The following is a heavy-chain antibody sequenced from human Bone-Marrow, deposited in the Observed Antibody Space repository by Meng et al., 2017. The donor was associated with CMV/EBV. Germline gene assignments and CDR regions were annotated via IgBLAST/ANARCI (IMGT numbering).Heavy chain of an antibody. Sequence: ASVKVSCKASGYTFTSYYMHWVRQAPGQGLEWMGIINPSGGSTSYAQKFQGRVTMTRDTSMSTVYMELSSLRSEDTAVYSCARRSRGGRITIFGVATSWAAFDIWGQGTMVTVSS. CDR3: ARRSRGGRITIFGVATSWAAFDI. J-gene: IGHJ3*02. D-gene: IGHD3-3*01. V-gene: IGHV1-46*01. CDR1: GYTFTSYY. CDR2: INPSGGST.